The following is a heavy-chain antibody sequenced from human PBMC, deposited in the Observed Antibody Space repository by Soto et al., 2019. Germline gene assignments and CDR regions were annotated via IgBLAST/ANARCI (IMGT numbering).Heavy chain of an antibody. Sequence: QVQLVQSGAEVKKPGASVKVSCKASGYTFNRYGISWVRQAPGQGLEWMGWISAYNGNTNYAQKLPGRVTMTTDTSTSTAYKGRRSLSSDDTAVDYDAREGYCGSGSADYWGQGTLVTVSS. CDR2: ISAYNGNT. CDR1: GYTFNRYG. V-gene: IGHV1-18*01. J-gene: IGHJ4*02. CDR3: AREGYCGSGSADY. D-gene: IGHD3-10*01.